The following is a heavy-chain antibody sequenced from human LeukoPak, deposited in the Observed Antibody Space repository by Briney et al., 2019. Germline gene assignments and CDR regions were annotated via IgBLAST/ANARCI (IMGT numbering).Heavy chain of an antibody. Sequence: SVEVSCKASGGTFSSYAISWVRQAPGQGLGWMGGIIPIFGTANCAQKFQGRVTITADESTSTAYMELSSLRSEDTAVYYCARGIEMATTFFDYWGQGTLVTVSS. V-gene: IGHV1-69*13. J-gene: IGHJ4*02. CDR2: IIPIFGTA. CDR1: GGTFSSYA. CDR3: ARGIEMATTFFDY. D-gene: IGHD5-24*01.